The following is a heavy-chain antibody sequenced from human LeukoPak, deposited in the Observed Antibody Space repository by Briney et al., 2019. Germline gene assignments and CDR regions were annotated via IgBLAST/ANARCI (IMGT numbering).Heavy chain of an antibody. D-gene: IGHD1-1*01. V-gene: IGHV3-21*01. Sequence: PGGSLRLSCAASGFTFSSYTMNWVRQASGKGLEWVSSISTSSIYIYYTDSLKGRFTISRDNARNSLYLQMNSLRAEDTAVYYCARDQDWNDRGGLDYWGQGTLVTVSS. J-gene: IGHJ4*02. CDR1: GFTFSSYT. CDR2: ISTSSIYI. CDR3: ARDQDWNDRGGLDY.